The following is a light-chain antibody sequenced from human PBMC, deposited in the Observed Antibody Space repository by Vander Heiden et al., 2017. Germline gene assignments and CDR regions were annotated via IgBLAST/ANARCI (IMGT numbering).Light chain of an antibody. J-gene: IGLJ2*01. CDR2: DVN. CDR1: SSDIGAYNY. Sequence: QSALTQPASVSGSPGQSITISCTGTSSDIGAYNYVSWDQQHPGKAPKLMIYDVNNRPSGVYNRFSGSKSGNTASLTISGLQAEDEADYYCSSYTSSSTRIFGGGTKLTVL. V-gene: IGLV2-14*01. CDR3: SSYTSSSTRI.